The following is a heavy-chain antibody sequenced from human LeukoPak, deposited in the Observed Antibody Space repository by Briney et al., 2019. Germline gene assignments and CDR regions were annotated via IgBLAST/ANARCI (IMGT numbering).Heavy chain of an antibody. Sequence: GGSLRLSCAASGFTFSSYAMHWVRQAPGKGLEWVAVISYDGSNKYYADSVKGRFTISRDNSKNTRYLQMNSLRAEDTAVYYCARAKLKSYYGSGSYSVDAFDIWGQGTMVTVSS. D-gene: IGHD3-10*01. CDR3: ARAKLKSYYGSGSYSVDAFDI. V-gene: IGHV3-30-3*01. CDR1: GFTFSSYA. J-gene: IGHJ3*02. CDR2: ISYDGSNK.